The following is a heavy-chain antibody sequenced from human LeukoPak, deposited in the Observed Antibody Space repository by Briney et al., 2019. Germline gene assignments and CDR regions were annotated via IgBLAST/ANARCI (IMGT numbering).Heavy chain of an antibody. CDR3: AREAEYESSGHQYFDY. CDR2: ISSSSSYT. Sequence: PGGSLRLSCAASGFTFSDYYMSWIRQAPGKGLEWVSYISSSSSYTNYADSVKGRFTISRDNAKNSLYLQMNSLRAEDTAVYYCAREAEYESSGHQYFDYWGQGILVTVSS. D-gene: IGHD3-22*01. CDR1: GFTFSDYY. V-gene: IGHV3-11*05. J-gene: IGHJ4*02.